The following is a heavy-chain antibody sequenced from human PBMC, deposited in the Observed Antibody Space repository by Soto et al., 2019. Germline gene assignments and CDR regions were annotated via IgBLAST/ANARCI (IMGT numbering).Heavy chain of an antibody. CDR3: ARGKSRVVPMRADWFDP. CDR2: INAGNGNT. Sequence: ASVKVSCKASGYTFTSYAMHWVRQAPGQRLEWMGWINAGNGNTKYSQKFQGRVTITRDTSASTAYMELSSLRSEDTAVYYCARGKSRVVPMRADWFDPWGQGTLVTVSS. V-gene: IGHV1-3*01. D-gene: IGHD3-3*01. J-gene: IGHJ5*02. CDR1: GYTFTSYA.